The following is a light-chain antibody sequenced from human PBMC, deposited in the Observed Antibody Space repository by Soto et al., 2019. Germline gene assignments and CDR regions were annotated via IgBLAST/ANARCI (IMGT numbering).Light chain of an antibody. V-gene: IGLV2-23*02. CDR1: SSDVGSYNL. CDR3: CSYAGSRTHVL. CDR2: EVS. J-gene: IGLJ2*01. Sequence: QSALTQPASVSGSPGQSITISCIGTSSDVGSYNLVSWYQQHPGKAPKVLIYEVSERPSGVSNRFSGSKSGNTASLTISGLQAEDEAEYYCCSYAGSRTHVLFGRGTQLTVL.